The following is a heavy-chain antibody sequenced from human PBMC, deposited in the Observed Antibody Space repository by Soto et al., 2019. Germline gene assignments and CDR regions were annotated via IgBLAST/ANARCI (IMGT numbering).Heavy chain of an antibody. J-gene: IGHJ4*02. V-gene: IGHV1-8*01. Sequence: QVQLVQSGAEVKKPGASVKVSCKASGYTFTSYDINWVRQATGQGLEWMGWMNPNSGNTGYAQKFQGXXTXTXXTSISTAYLELSSLRSEDTAVYYCARGPPRRGFDYWGQGTLVTVSS. D-gene: IGHD3-10*01. CDR2: MNPNSGNT. CDR1: GYTFTSYD. CDR3: ARGPPRRGFDY.